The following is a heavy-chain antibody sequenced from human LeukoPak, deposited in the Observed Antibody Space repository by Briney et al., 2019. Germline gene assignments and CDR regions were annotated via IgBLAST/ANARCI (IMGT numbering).Heavy chain of an antibody. Sequence: ASVKVSCKASGYTFTSYDINWVRQATGQGLEWMGWMDPNSGNTGYAQKFQGRVTMTRNTSISTAYMELSSLRSEDTAVYYCARGLDSSGYSSFDYWGQGTLVTVSS. CDR3: ARGLDSSGYSSFDY. CDR1: GYTFTSYD. CDR2: MDPNSGNT. J-gene: IGHJ4*02. D-gene: IGHD3-22*01. V-gene: IGHV1-8*01.